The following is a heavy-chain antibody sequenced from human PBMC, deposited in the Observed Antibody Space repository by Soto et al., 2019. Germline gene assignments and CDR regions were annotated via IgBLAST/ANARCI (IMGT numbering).Heavy chain of an antibody. Sequence: GASVKVSCNASGGTFSSYAMSWVRPAPGQVLECMGGIIPIFGTANYAQKFQGRVTITADESTSTAYMELSSLRSEDTAVYYCARDLYFWSDYYYGMDVWGQGTTVTVSS. J-gene: IGHJ6*02. V-gene: IGHV1-69*13. CDR3: ARDLYFWSDYYYGMDV. CDR1: GGTFSSYA. D-gene: IGHD3-3*01. CDR2: IIPIFGTA.